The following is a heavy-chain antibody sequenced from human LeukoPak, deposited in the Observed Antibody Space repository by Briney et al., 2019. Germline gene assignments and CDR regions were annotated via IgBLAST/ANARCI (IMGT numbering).Heavy chain of an antibody. V-gene: IGHV4-59*12. D-gene: IGHD6-13*01. CDR3: ARDPLPGAAAGPGSDY. CDR1: GGSISSYY. J-gene: IGHJ4*02. CDR2: IYYSGST. Sequence: SETLSLTCTVSGGSISSYYWSWIRQPPGKGLEWIGSIYYSGSTYYNPSLKSRVTISVDTSKNQFSLKLSSVTAVDTAVYYCARDPLPGAAAGPGSDYWGQGTLVTVSS.